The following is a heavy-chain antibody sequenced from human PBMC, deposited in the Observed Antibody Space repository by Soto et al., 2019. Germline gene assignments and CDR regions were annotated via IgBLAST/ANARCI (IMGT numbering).Heavy chain of an antibody. CDR3: ARALTYYYDSSGYALFDY. CDR2: IYPGDSDT. Sequence: GESLKISCKGSGYSFTSYWIGWVRQMPGKGLEWMGIIYPGDSDTRYSPSFQGQVTISADKSISTAYLQWSSLKASDTAMYYCARALTYYYDSSGYALFDYWGQGTLVTVSS. D-gene: IGHD3-22*01. CDR1: GYSFTSYW. J-gene: IGHJ4*02. V-gene: IGHV5-51*01.